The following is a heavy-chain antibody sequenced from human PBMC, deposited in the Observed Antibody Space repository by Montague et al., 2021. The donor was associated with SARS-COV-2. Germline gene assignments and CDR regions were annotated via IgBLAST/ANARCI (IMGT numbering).Heavy chain of an antibody. J-gene: IGHJ4*02. D-gene: IGHD2-21*01. CDR2: VNPADSRT. Sequence: QSGAEVKKSGESLRISCRGSGYDFTSYWISWVRQMPGKGLEWMGRVNPADSRTNYSPSFQGQVTISVDKSATTAYLQWSSLKASDTAIHYCARSQYCGSGCYFAHWGQGSLVTVSS. V-gene: IGHV5-10-1*01. CDR1: GYDFTSYW. CDR3: ARSQYCGSGCYFAH.